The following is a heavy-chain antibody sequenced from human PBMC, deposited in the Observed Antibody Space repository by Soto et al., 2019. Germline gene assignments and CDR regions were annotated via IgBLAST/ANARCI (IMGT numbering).Heavy chain of an antibody. CDR2: ISYDGSNK. Sequence: QVQLVESGGGVVQPGRSLRLSCAASGFTFSSYGMHWVRQAPGKGLAWVAVISYDGSNKYYADSVKGRFTISRDNSKNTLYLQMISLRAEDTAVYYCALTEFDYWAQGTLVIVSS. V-gene: IGHV3-30*03. CDR1: GFTFSSYG. J-gene: IGHJ4*02. CDR3: ALTEFDY.